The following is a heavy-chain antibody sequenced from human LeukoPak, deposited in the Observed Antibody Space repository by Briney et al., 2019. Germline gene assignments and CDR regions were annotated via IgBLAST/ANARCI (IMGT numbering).Heavy chain of an antibody. CDR2: ISYDGSNK. CDR1: GFTFSSYG. CDR3: ARDRIAARPHYYYGMDV. Sequence: GRSLRLSCAASGFTFSSYGMHWVRQAPGKGLEWVAVISYDGSNKYYADSVKGRFTISRDNSKNTLYLQMNSLRAEDTAVYYCARDRIAARPHYYYGMDVWGQGTTVTVSS. V-gene: IGHV3-30*03. D-gene: IGHD6-6*01. J-gene: IGHJ6*02.